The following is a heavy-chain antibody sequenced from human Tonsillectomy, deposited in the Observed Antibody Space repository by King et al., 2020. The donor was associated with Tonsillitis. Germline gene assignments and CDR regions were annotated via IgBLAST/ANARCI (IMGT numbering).Heavy chain of an antibody. V-gene: IGHV3-9*01. CDR1: GFTFEEYA. Sequence: VQLVESGGGLVQPGRSLRLSCEASGFTFEEYAMHWVRQAPGKGLEWVSGINWNSNSITYADSVRGRFTISRDNAKNSLYLQMNTLRVEDSALYYCTKGGPGWGLEYFQEWGQGTLVIVSS. CDR2: INWNSNSI. D-gene: IGHD7-27*01. J-gene: IGHJ1*01. CDR3: TKGGPGWGLEYFQE.